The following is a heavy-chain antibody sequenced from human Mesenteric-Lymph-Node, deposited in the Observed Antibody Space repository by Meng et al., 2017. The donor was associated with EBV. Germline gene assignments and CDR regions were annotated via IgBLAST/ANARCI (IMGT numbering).Heavy chain of an antibody. D-gene: IGHD6-19*01. J-gene: IGHJ4*02. CDR3: ARAVAGKGTYDS. CDR1: GDSVSSNSVG. V-gene: IGHV6-1*01. Sequence: QVQLQQAGPGLVKPSQPLSPTCAISGDSVSSNSVGWAWIRQSPSRGLEWLGRTYYRSKWYNDYALSVESRITMNPDTSKNQFSLQLNSVTPDDTALYYCARAVAGKGTYDSWGQGTLVTVSS. CDR2: TYYRSKWYN.